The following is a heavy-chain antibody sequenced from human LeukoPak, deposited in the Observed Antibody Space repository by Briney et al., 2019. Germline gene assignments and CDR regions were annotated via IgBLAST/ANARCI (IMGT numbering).Heavy chain of an antibody. J-gene: IGHJ4*02. CDR2: IKQDGNEK. Sequence: QPGGSLTLSCAASGFTFSSYCMSWVRQAPGKGLEWVANIKQDGNEKYYLYSVKGRFTISRDNAKNSLYVQMNSLTADNAAVYYCESRMNNWSYVLDYWGKGTLVTVFS. D-gene: IGHD1-7*01. CDR3: ESRMNNWSYVLDY. V-gene: IGHV3-7*01. CDR1: GFTFSSYC.